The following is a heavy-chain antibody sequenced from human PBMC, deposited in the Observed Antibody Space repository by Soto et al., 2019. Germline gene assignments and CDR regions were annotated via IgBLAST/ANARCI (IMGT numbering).Heavy chain of an antibody. J-gene: IGHJ4*02. V-gene: IGHV2-70*01. CDR2: IDWDDDK. CDR3: ARVPPPPDSSGYLVFDY. CDR1: VVSLSTSGMC. Sequence: ASGPTLVNPTQTPTLTRPLSVVSLSTSGMCVSWIRQPPGKALGWLALIDWDDDKYYSTSLKTRPTISKDTSKTQVVLTMTNMDPVDTATYYCARVPPPPDSSGYLVFDYWGQGTLVTVSS. D-gene: IGHD3-22*01.